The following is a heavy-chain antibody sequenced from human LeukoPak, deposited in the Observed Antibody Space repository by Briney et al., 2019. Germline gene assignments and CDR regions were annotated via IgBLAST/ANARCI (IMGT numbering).Heavy chain of an antibody. Sequence: PSQTLSLTCTVSGGSISSGDYYWSWIRQPPGKGLEWLGYIYYSGSTYYNPSLKSRVTISVDTSKNQFSLKLSSVTAADTAVYYCARGYSSSWPYYYYMDVWGKGTTVTVSS. J-gene: IGHJ6*03. V-gene: IGHV4-30-4*08. CDR3: ARGYSSSWPYYYYMDV. D-gene: IGHD6-13*01. CDR1: GGSISSGDYY. CDR2: IYYSGST.